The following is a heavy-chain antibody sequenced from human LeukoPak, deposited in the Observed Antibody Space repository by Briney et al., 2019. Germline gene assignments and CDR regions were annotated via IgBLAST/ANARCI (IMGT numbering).Heavy chain of an antibody. CDR3: ARDKTRRIDY. Sequence: GGTLRLSCAASGFTFSSYGMSWVRQAPGKGLEWVSYISSSSSSIYYADSVKGRFTISRDNAKNSLYLQMNSLRAEDTAVYYCARDKTRRIDYWGQGTLVTVSS. V-gene: IGHV3-48*01. D-gene: IGHD5-24*01. CDR2: ISSSSSSI. J-gene: IGHJ4*02. CDR1: GFTFSSYG.